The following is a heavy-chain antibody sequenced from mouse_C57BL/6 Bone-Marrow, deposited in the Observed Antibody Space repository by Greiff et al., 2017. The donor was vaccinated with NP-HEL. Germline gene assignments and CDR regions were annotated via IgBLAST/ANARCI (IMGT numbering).Heavy chain of an antibody. J-gene: IGHJ2*01. CDR3: AITGYRDFDY. CDR2: IYPGDGDT. D-gene: IGHD5-1-1*01. Sequence: VQLQQSGPELVKPGASVKISCKASGYAFSSSWMNWVKQRPGKGLEWIGRIYPGDGDTNYNGKFKGKATLTADNSSSTAYMQLSSLTSEDSAVYFCAITGYRDFDYWGQGITLTVSS. V-gene: IGHV1-82*01. CDR1: GYAFSSSW.